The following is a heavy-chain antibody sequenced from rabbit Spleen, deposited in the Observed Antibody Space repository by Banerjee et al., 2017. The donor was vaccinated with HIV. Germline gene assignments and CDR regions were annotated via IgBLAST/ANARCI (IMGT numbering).Heavy chain of an antibody. D-gene: IGHD3-1*01. CDR1: GFSFSNKAV. CDR3: AKDLPGAIGWNFDL. CDR2: INTFSGRG. Sequence: QERLVESGGGLVKPEGSLKLSCTASGFSFSNKAVMCWVRQAPGKGLEWIASINTFSGRGVYATWANGRFTISRASSTTVALQMTSLTAADTATYFCAKDLPGAIGWNFDLWGQGTLVTVS. V-gene: IGHV1S45*01. J-gene: IGHJ4*01.